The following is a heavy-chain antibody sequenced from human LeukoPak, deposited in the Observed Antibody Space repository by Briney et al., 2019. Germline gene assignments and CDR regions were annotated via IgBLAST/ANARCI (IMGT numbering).Heavy chain of an antibody. Sequence: SQTLSLTCTVSGGSISSGGYWSWIRQHPGKGLEWIGYIYYSGSTYYNPSLKCRVTISVDTSKNQFSLKLSSVTAADTAVYYCARRDCSGGSCYGRWFDPWGQGTLVTVSS. CDR1: GGSISSGGY. CDR2: IYYSGST. V-gene: IGHV4-31*03. J-gene: IGHJ5*02. D-gene: IGHD2-15*01. CDR3: ARRDCSGGSCYGRWFDP.